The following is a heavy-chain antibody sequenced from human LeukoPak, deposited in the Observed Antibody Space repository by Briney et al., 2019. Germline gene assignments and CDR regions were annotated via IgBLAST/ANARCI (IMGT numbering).Heavy chain of an antibody. CDR2: VYPRDSDT. J-gene: IGHJ4*02. CDR1: GYSFSNYW. Sequence: GESLKISCKASGYSFSNYWIGWVRQVPGKGLEWMGIVYPRDSDTRYSPSFQGQVTISADKSISTAYLQWSSLKASDTAVYYCARPGERSRRDWILDQWGQGTLVTVSS. CDR3: ARPGERSRRDWILDQ. D-gene: IGHD2-21*02. V-gene: IGHV5-51*01.